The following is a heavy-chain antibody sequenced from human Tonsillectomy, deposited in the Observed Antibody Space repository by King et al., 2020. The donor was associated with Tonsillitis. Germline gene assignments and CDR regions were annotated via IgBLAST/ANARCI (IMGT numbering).Heavy chain of an antibody. CDR2: ISSSNSTM. D-gene: IGHD2-8*01. Sequence: VQLVESGGGLVQPGGSLRLSCASSGFTFSRYNINWVRQAPGKGREWVSYISSSNSTMYYADSVKGRFTISRDNAKNSLYLQMNSLRAEDTGFYYCTRGNGFDYWGQGTLVTVSA. J-gene: IGHJ4*02. CDR3: TRGNGFDY. V-gene: IGHV3-48*01. CDR1: GFTFSRYN.